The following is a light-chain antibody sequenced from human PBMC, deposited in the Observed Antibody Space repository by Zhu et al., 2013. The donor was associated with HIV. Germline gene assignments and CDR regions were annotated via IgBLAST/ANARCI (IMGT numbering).Light chain of an antibody. Sequence: SYELTQPPSVSVAPGETARITCGGNNIDSKSVHWYQQRPGQAPVLVVYDDRDRPSGIPERFSGSNSENTATLTISRVEAGDEADYYCQVWDSNSDHLFGGGTKLTVL. CDR2: DDR. V-gene: IGLV3-21*02. J-gene: IGLJ2*01. CDR1: NIDSKS. CDR3: QVWDSNSDHL.